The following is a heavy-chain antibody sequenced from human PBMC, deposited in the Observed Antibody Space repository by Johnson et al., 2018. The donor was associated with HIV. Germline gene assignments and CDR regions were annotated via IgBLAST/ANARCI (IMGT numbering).Heavy chain of an antibody. Sequence: VQLVESGGGLVQPGGSLRLSCAASGFTFSSYWMSWVRQAPGKGLEWVGRTRNKANSYTTEYAASVKGRFTISRDDSKNSLYLQMNSLKTEDTAVYYCVRVELGAFDIWGQGTMVTVSS. CDR2: TRNKANSYTT. D-gene: IGHD1-7*01. CDR3: VRVELGAFDI. CDR1: GFTFSSYW. V-gene: IGHV3-72*01. J-gene: IGHJ3*02.